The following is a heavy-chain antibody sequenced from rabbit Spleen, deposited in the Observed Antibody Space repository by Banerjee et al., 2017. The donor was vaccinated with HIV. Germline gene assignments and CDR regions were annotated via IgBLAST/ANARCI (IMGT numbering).Heavy chain of an antibody. CDR3: ARLGHADYPYAYGLKL. CDR1: GFSFTYGYV. D-gene: IGHD6-1*01. Sequence: QEQLVESGGGLVQPEGSLTLTCKASGFSFTYGYVMCWVRQAPGKGLEWIGCINSSSGSTVYATWAKGRFTIYRASWTTVTLQMTSLTAADTATYFCARLGHADYPYAYGLKLWGPGTLVTVS. J-gene: IGHJ4*01. CDR2: INSSSGST. V-gene: IGHV1S45*01.